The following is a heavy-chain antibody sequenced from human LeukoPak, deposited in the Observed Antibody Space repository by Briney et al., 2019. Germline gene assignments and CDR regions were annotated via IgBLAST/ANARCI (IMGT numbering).Heavy chain of an antibody. D-gene: IGHD6-25*01. V-gene: IGHV4-39*07. CDR2: IYYSGST. Sequence: SETLSLTCTVSGGSISGSSYYWGWIRQPPGKGLEWIGSIYYSGSTYYNPSLKSRVTISVDTSKNQFSLKLSSVTAADTAVYYCAREVAAAGRGTLDYWGRGTLVTVSS. CDR1: GGSISGSSYY. CDR3: AREVAAAGRGTLDY. J-gene: IGHJ4*02.